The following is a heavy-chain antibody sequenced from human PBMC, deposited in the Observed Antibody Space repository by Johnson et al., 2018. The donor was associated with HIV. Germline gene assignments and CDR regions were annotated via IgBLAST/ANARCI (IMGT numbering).Heavy chain of an antibody. Sequence: HVQLVESGGGVVQPGRSLRLSCAASGFTFSSYGMHWVRQAPGKGLEWAAVISYDGSDKYYADSVKGRFTISRDNSKNTLYLQMDSLRAEDTAVYYCAKIRTSGTGDAFDIWGQGTMVTVSS. D-gene: IGHD1-14*01. V-gene: IGHV3-30*18. CDR3: AKIRTSGTGDAFDI. CDR1: GFTFSSYG. J-gene: IGHJ3*02. CDR2: ISYDGSDK.